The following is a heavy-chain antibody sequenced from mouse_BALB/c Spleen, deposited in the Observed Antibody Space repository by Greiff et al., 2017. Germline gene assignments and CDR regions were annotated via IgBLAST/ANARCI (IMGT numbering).Heavy chain of an antibody. V-gene: IGHV5-4*02. D-gene: IGHD2-1*01. Sequence: DVHLVESGGGLVKPGGSLKLSCAASGFTFSDYYMYWVRQTPEKRLEWVATISDGGSYTYYPDSVKGRFTISRDNAKNNLYLQMSSLKSEDTAMYYCARGSTMSNPLDYWGQGTTLTVSS. CDR1: GFTFSDYY. J-gene: IGHJ2*01. CDR3: ARGSTMSNPLDY. CDR2: ISDGGSYT.